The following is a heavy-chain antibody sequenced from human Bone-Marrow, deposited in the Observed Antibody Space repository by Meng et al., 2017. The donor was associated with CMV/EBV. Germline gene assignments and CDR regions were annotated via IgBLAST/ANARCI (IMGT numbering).Heavy chain of an antibody. Sequence: GESLKIFCAASGFTFSDYYMSWVRQSPGNGLEWIAFISGSGHAINYADSVDGRFTISRDSAKDSLFLQMNYLRVEDTAVYYCSRDHPRAVWYFQDWGQGTLVTVSS. D-gene: IGHD3-16*01. J-gene: IGHJ1*01. V-gene: IGHV3-11*01. CDR2: ISGSGHAI. CDR1: GFTFSDYY. CDR3: SRDHPRAVWYFQD.